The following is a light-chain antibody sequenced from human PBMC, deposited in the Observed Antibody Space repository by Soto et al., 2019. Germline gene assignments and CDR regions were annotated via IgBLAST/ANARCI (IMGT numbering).Light chain of an antibody. CDR1: SSNIGDNP. CDR2: YDD. CDR3: AAWDDSLNGLYV. V-gene: IGLV1-36*01. J-gene: IGLJ1*01. Sequence: QSVLTQSPSVSEAPRQRVTITCSGSSSNIGDNPVNWYQQLPGKAPKLLIYYDDLLASGVSDRFSGSKSGTSASLAISGLQSEDEGDYYCAAWDDSLNGLYVFGTGTKLTVL.